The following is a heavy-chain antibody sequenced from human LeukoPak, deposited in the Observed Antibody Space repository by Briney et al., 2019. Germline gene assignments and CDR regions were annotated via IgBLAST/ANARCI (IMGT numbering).Heavy chain of an antibody. Sequence: GGSLRLSCAASGFTFSSYGMHWVRQAPGKGLEWVAFIRCDGSNKYYADSVKGRFTISRDNSKNTLYLQMNSLRAEDTAVYYCAKWDSSGSYWGQGTLVTVSS. CDR1: GFTFSSYG. D-gene: IGHD6-19*01. CDR2: IRCDGSNK. J-gene: IGHJ4*02. V-gene: IGHV3-30*02. CDR3: AKWDSSGSY.